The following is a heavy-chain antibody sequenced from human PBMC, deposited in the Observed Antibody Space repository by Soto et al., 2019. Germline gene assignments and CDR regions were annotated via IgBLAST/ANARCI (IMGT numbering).Heavy chain of an antibody. CDR2: IYYSGST. CDR1: GGSISNSSYY. Sequence: QLQLQESGPGLVKPSETLSLTCTVSGGSISNSSYYWGWIREPPGKGLAWIGNIYYSGSTYYNPSLERRVTISVDTSKNLFSLKLSSVTAADTAVYYCARLYCDYLPMVDYWGQGTLVTVSS. J-gene: IGHJ4*02. CDR3: ARLYCDYLPMVDY. V-gene: IGHV4-39*01. D-gene: IGHD4-17*01.